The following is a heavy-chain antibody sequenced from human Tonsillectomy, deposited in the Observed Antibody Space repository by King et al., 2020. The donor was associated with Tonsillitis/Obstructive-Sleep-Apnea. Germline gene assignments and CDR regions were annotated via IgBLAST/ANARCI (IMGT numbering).Heavy chain of an antibody. J-gene: IGHJ4*02. V-gene: IGHV3-9*01. Sequence: QLVQSGGGLVQPGRSLRLSCAASGFTFDDYAMHWVRQAPGKGLEWVSGISWNSGTIGYADSVKGRFTVSRDNAKNSLYLQMNSLRSEDTALYYCAKDKTKNCNYCTPNDYWGQGTLVTISS. CDR1: GFTFDDYA. D-gene: IGHD1-7*01. CDR2: ISWNSGTI. CDR3: AKDKTKNCNYCTPNDY.